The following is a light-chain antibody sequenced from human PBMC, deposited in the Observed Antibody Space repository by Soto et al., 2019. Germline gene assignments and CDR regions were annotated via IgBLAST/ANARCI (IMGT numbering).Light chain of an antibody. CDR1: QSISSW. Sequence: DIQMTQSPSTLSASVGDRVTITCRASQSISSWLAWYQQKPGKAPKLLIYKASSLESGVPSRFTGSGSGTEFRLSICSLQPGDFATYYSQQYDSYRTFGQGTKVEIK. V-gene: IGKV1-5*03. CDR2: KAS. J-gene: IGKJ1*01. CDR3: QQYDSYRT.